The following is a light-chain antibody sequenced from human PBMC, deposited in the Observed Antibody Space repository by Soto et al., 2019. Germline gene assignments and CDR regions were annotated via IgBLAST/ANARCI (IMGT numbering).Light chain of an antibody. J-gene: IGKJ2*01. CDR3: QQYDTSPYT. CDR2: GAS. Sequence: EIVLTQSPGTLWLSQGERVTISCRASQSITSTYLAWYQQRPGQAPRLLIYGASSRATGIPDSFSGSGSGTDFTLTISKLEPEDFAVYFGQQYDTSPYTFGQGTKLEIK. CDR1: QSITSTY. V-gene: IGKV3-20*01.